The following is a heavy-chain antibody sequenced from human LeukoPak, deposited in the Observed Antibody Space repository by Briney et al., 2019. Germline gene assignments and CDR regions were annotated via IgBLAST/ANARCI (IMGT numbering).Heavy chain of an antibody. D-gene: IGHD6-13*01. V-gene: IGHV1-69*04. Sequence: EASVKVSCKASGGTFSSYAISWVRQAPGQGLEWMGRIIPILGIANYAQKFQGRVTITADKSTSTAYMELSSLRSEDTAVYYCARDHGAAGNFDYWGQGTLVTVSS. J-gene: IGHJ4*02. CDR3: ARDHGAAGNFDY. CDR1: GGTFSSYA. CDR2: IIPILGIA.